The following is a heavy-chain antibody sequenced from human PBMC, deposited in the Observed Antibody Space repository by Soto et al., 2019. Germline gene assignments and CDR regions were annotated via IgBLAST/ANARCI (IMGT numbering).Heavy chain of an antibody. Sequence: ASVKVSCKASGYTFTGYYMHWVRQAPGQGLEWMGWINPNSGGTNYAQKFQGRVTMTRDTSISTAYMELSRLRSDDTAVYYCARGKQLVGYYYYGRYVRRRGTTLTASS. CDR3: ARGKQLVGYYYYGRYV. CDR1: GYTFTGYY. CDR2: INPNSGGT. D-gene: IGHD6-6*01. J-gene: IGHJ6*04. V-gene: IGHV1-2*02.